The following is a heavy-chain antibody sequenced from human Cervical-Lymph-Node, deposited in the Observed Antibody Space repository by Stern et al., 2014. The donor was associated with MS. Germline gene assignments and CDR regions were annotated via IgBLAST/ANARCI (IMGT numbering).Heavy chain of an antibody. Sequence: QEQLQESSPGLVKPSETLSLTCTVSGGSISDYFWNWIRQPPGKGLEWIGSTYYSGGTNYNPSLKSRVTISVDTSKNQFSLKLHSVTAADTAVYYCARDLSDWGQGTLVTVSS. V-gene: IGHV4-59*01. CDR2: TYYSGGT. CDR1: GGSISDYF. D-gene: IGHD2/OR15-2a*01. J-gene: IGHJ4*02. CDR3: ARDLSD.